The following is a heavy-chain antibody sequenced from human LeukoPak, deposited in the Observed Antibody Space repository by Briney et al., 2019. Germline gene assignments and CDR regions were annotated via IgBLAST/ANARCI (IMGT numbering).Heavy chain of an antibody. V-gene: IGHV4-34*01. CDR1: GGSFSGYY. Sequence: SETLSLPCAVYGGSFSGYYWSWILQPPGKGLEWIGEINHRESTNYNPSLKSRVTISVDTSKNQFSLKLSSVTAADTAVYYCARRLLMITFGGVIVIPWFDPWGQGTLVTVSS. J-gene: IGHJ5*02. D-gene: IGHD3-16*02. CDR2: INHREST. CDR3: ARRLLMITFGGVIVIPWFDP.